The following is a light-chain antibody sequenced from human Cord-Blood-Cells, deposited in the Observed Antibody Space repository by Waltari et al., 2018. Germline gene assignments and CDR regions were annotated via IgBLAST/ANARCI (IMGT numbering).Light chain of an antibody. Sequence: DIQMTQSPSTLSASVGDRVTITFRASQSISSWLAWYQQKPGKAPKLLIYQASSLESGVPSRFSGSGSGKDFTITISSLEPDDFATYYCQQYNSYPYTFGQGTKLEIK. CDR2: QAS. CDR1: QSISSW. V-gene: IGKV1-5*03. CDR3: QQYNSYPYT. J-gene: IGKJ2*01.